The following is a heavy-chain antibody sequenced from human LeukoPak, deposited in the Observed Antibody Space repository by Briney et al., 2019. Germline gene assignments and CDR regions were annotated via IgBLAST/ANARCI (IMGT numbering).Heavy chain of an antibody. J-gene: IGHJ4*02. CDR1: GFTFSIYA. Sequence: GGSLRLSCAASGFTFSIYAMTWVRQAPGKGLEWVSAIGGRGGKTYYAGSVKGRFTISRDNSKNTLYLQMNSLRAEDTAVYYCAKPLHDYGCSYFDYWGQGTLVTVSS. CDR2: IGGRGGKT. V-gene: IGHV3-23*01. CDR3: AKPLHDYGCSYFDY. D-gene: IGHD4-17*01.